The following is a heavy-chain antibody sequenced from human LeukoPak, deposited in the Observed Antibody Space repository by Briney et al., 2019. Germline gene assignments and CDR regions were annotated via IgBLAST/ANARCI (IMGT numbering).Heavy chain of an antibody. CDR1: GFTFSSYA. CDR2: ISGSGGRS. V-gene: IGHV3-23*01. D-gene: IGHD1-26*01. CDR3: AKDQYSGPDPVHFDY. Sequence: GGALRLSCAASGFTFSSYAMSGVRQAPGKGLEGGSAISGSGGRSYYADPVKAPFPISRDNPKNTLYLQMNSLRAEDTALYYCAKDQYSGPDPVHFDYWGQGTLLTVSS. J-gene: IGHJ4*02.